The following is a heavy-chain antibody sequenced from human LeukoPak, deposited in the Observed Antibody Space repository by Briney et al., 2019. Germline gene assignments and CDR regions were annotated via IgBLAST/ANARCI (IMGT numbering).Heavy chain of an antibody. CDR2: IYSGGGT. J-gene: IGHJ5*02. CDR1: GFTVSSNH. D-gene: IGHD1-26*01. Sequence: PGGSLRLSCAASGFTVSSNHMIWVRQTPMKGLEWVSVIYSGGGTYYADSVKGRFTISRDSSKNTVYLQMNSMRGDDTAIYYCVRDFGRAWGQGTLVTVSS. CDR3: VRDFGRA. V-gene: IGHV3-66*01.